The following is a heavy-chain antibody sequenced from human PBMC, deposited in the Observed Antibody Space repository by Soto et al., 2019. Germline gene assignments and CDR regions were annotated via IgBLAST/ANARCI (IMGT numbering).Heavy chain of an antibody. J-gene: IGHJ4*02. Sequence: GSLRLSCAASGFTFSSYAMHWVRQAPGKGLEWVAVISYDGSNKYYADSVKGRFTISRDNSKNTLYLQMNSLRAEDTAVYYCARASYDFWSGYFDYWGQGTLVTVSS. CDR3: ARASYDFWSGYFDY. D-gene: IGHD3-3*01. CDR1: GFTFSSYA. V-gene: IGHV3-30-3*01. CDR2: ISYDGSNK.